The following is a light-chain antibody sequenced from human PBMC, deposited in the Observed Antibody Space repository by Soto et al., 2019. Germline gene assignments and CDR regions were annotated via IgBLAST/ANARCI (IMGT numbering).Light chain of an antibody. V-gene: IGKV3-20*01. CDR3: QQYGSSPMYT. CDR2: GAS. Sequence: EIVLTQSPGTLSLSPGERATLSCRASQSVSSSYLAWYQQKPGQAPRLLIYGASNRASGIPDRFSGSGSGPDFTLTISRLEPEDFAVYYCQQYGSSPMYTFGQGTKLEIK. J-gene: IGKJ2*01. CDR1: QSVSSSY.